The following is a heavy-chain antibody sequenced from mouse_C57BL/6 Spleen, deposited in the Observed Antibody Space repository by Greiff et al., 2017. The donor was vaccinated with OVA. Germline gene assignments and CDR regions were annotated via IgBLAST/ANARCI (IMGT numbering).Heavy chain of an antibody. CDR2: INPGSGGT. V-gene: IGHV1-54*01. D-gene: IGHD3-2*02. J-gene: IGHJ2*01. CDR3: ARETAQALDY. Sequence: QVQLKQSGAELVRPGTSVKVSCKASGYAFTNYLIEWVKQRPGQGLEWIGVINPGSGGTNYNEKFKGKATLTADKSSSTSYMQRSSLTSEDSAVYCGARETAQALDYWGQGTTLTVSA. CDR1: GYAFTNYL.